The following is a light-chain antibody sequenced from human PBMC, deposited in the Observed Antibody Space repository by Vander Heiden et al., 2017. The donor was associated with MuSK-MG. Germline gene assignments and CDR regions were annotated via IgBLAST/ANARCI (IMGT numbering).Light chain of an antibody. Sequence: QSALTQPPSASGSPGQSVTISCTGTSSDVGGYKYVSWYQQHPGNAPKLIVFDVTERPAGVPHRFSASKSGNTASLTVSGLQAEEEADYFCSSYAGRNTWVFGGGTKLTVL. CDR1: SSDVGGYKY. J-gene: IGLJ3*02. V-gene: IGLV2-8*01. CDR3: SSYAGRNTWV. CDR2: DVT.